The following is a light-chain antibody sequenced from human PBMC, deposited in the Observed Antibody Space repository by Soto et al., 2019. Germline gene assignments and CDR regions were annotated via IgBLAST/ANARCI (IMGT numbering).Light chain of an antibody. J-gene: IGKJ5*01. Sequence: DIVMTQSPLSLPVTPGEPASISCMSIQSLLHSNGFNYLDWYLQKPGQSPQLLIYLGSNRASGVPDRFSGSGSGSEFNFTITGLQPDDFATYFCQQYYTYATFGHGTRLEIK. CDR2: LGS. V-gene: IGKV2-28*01. CDR1: QSLLHSNGFNY. CDR3: QQYYTYAT.